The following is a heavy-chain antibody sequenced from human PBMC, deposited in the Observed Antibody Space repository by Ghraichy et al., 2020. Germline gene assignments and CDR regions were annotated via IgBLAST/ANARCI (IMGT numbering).Heavy chain of an antibody. D-gene: IGHD3-22*01. CDR2: IRYDGSNK. CDR3: AKDGNYYDSSGYYPDY. J-gene: IGHJ4*02. Sequence: GGSLRLSCAASGFTFSSYGMHWVRQAPGKGLEWVAFIRYDGSNKYYADSVKGRFTISRDNSKNTLYLQMNSLRAEDTAVYYCAKDGNYYDSSGYYPDYWGQGTLVTVSS. V-gene: IGHV3-30*02. CDR1: GFTFSSYG.